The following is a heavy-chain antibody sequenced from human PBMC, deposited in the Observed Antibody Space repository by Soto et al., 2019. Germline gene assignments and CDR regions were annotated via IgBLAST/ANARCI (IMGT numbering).Heavy chain of an antibody. D-gene: IGHD3-9*01. CDR1: GGSISSSSYY. J-gene: IGHJ4*02. Sequence: QLQLQESGPGLVKPSETLSLTCTVSGGSISSSSYYWGWIRQPPGKGLEWIGSIYYSGSTYYNPSLKSRVTISVDTSKNQFSLKLSSVTAADTAVYYCGRHDWAKPFDYWGQGTLVTVSS. CDR2: IYYSGST. CDR3: GRHDWAKPFDY. V-gene: IGHV4-39*01.